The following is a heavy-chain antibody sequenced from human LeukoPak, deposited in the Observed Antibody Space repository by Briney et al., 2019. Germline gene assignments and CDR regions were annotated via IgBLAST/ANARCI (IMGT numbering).Heavy chain of an antibody. J-gene: IGHJ4*02. D-gene: IGHD1-26*01. CDR2: IYYSGST. CDR3: ARAAYSGSYHSDY. V-gene: IGHV4-61*01. CDR1: GGSVSSGSYY. Sequence: SETLSLTCTVSGGSVSSGSYYWSWIRQPPGKGLEWIGYIYYSGSTNYNPSLKSRVTISVDTSKNQFSLELSSVTAADTAVYYCARAAYSGSYHSDYWGQGTLVTVSS.